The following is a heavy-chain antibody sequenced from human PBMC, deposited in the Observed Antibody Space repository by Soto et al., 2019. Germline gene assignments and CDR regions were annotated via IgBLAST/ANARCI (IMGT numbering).Heavy chain of an antibody. J-gene: IGHJ6*02. CDR1: GYTFTVYY. CDR2: INPNSSGT. Sequence: ASVKVSCKDSGYTFTVYYRHWVRQAPGQGLEWMGWINPNSSGTNYAQKLQGWVTMTRDTSISTAYMEMSRLRSDYTAVYSCARATGSPNYYGMDVWGQGTTVTVSS. CDR3: ARATGSPNYYGMDV. V-gene: IGHV1-2*04.